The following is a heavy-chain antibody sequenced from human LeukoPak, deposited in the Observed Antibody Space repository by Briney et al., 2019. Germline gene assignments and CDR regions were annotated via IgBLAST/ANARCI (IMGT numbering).Heavy chain of an antibody. V-gene: IGHV3-72*01. CDR1: GFTFSDHY. CDR2: SRNMASSYTT. D-gene: IGHD3-22*01. J-gene: IGHJ4*02. Sequence: GGSLRLSCAASGFTFSDHYMDWLRQAPGKGLEWVGRSRNMASSYTTEYAASVKGRFTISRDDSQKSLYLQMNSLKTEDTAVYYCARQKYYYDNNGYYVFDYWGQGTLVTVSS. CDR3: ARQKYYYDNNGYYVFDY.